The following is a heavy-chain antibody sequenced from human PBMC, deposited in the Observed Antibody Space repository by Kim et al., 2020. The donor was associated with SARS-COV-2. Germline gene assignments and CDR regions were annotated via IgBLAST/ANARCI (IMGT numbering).Heavy chain of an antibody. V-gene: IGHV3-7*03. Sequence: GGSLRLSCVASGFTFSTYWMNWVRQAPGKGLEWVASIKEDGSEKNYVDSVKGRFTISRDNAKNSLYLEMNSLRVEDTAIYYCASYPTCGQGTLVTVSS. J-gene: IGHJ5*02. CDR3: ASYPT. CDR2: IKEDGSEK. CDR1: GFTFSTYW.